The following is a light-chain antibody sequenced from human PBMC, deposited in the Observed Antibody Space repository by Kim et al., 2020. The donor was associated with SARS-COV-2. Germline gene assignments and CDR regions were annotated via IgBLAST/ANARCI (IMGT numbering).Light chain of an antibody. Sequence: QPVLTQPPSVSGAPGQRVTISCTGSGSNIGAGYDVHWYQQFPGTAPKLLIYGNTDRPAGVPDRFSGSKSGTSASLAITGLQAEDEADYYCQSYDSSLRDPIFGGGTQLTVL. V-gene: IGLV1-40*01. CDR3: QSYDSSLRDPI. J-gene: IGLJ2*01. CDR2: GNT. CDR1: GSNIGAGYD.